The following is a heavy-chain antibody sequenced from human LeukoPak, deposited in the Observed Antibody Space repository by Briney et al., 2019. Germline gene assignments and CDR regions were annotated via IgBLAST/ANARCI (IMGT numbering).Heavy chain of an antibody. J-gene: IGHJ3*02. D-gene: IGHD7-27*01. CDR3: ARGEYTGETDAFDI. CDR2: IYYSGST. V-gene: IGHV4-39*01. CDR1: GGSISRSSYY. Sequence: SETLSLTCTVFGGSISRSSYYWGWIRQPPGKGLEWIASIYYSGSTYYNPSLKSRVTISVDTSKNQFSLKVSSLTAADTAVYYCARGEYTGETDAFDIWGQGTMVTVSS.